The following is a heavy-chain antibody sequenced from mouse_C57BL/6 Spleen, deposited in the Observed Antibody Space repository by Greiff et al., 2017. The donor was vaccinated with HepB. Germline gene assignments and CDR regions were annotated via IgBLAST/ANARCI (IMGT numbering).Heavy chain of an antibody. Sequence: EVQLQQSGPELVKPGASVKIPCKASGYTFTDYNMDWVKQSHGKSLEWIGDINPNNGGTTYNQKFKGKATLTVDKSSSTAYMELRSLTSEDTAVYYCARSGYYWYFGVWGTGTTVTVSS. CDR2: INPNNGGT. V-gene: IGHV1-18*01. CDR3: ARSGYYWYFGV. J-gene: IGHJ1*03. D-gene: IGHD2-2*01. CDR1: GYTFTDYN.